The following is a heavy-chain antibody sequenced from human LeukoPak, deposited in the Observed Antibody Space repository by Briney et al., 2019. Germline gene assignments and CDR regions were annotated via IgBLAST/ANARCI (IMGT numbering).Heavy chain of an antibody. V-gene: IGHV3-23*01. CDR3: ARDYGGVGDYFDY. J-gene: IGHJ4*02. CDR1: GFTFSSYA. Sequence: GGSLRLSCAASGFTFSSYAMSWVRQAPGKGLEWVSAISGSGDSTYYGDSVKGRFTISRDNSKNTLYLQMNSLRAEDTAVYYCARDYGGVGDYFDYWGQGTLVTVSS. D-gene: IGHD3-3*01. CDR2: ISGSGDST.